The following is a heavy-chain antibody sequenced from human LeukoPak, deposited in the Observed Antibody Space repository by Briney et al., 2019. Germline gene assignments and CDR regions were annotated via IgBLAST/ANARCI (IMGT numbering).Heavy chain of an antibody. CDR3: ARIFRYQLVDYYALDV. CDR1: GFTFSTYS. Sequence: SGGSLRLSCEASGFTFSTYSMNWVRQAPGKGLEWVSAISSSSAYIYYADSVKGRFTISRDNAKNSVSLQMNSLRAEDTAVYYCARIFRYQLVDYYALDVWGQGTTVTVSS. D-gene: IGHD2-2*01. J-gene: IGHJ6*02. V-gene: IGHV3-21*01. CDR2: ISSSSAYI.